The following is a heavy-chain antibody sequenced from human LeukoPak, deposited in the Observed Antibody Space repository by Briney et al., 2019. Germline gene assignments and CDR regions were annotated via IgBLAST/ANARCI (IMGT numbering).Heavy chain of an antibody. D-gene: IGHD3-3*01. CDR3: ARALKINVLRFLEWGKTALDY. V-gene: IGHV3-21*01. Sequence: GGSLRLSCAASGFTFSSYSMNWVRQAPGKGLEWVSSISSSSSYIYYADSVKGRFTTSRDNAKNSLYLQMNSLRAEDTGVYYWARALKINVLRFLEWGKTALDYWGQGTLVTVSS. CDR1: GFTFSSYS. J-gene: IGHJ4*02. CDR2: ISSSSSYI.